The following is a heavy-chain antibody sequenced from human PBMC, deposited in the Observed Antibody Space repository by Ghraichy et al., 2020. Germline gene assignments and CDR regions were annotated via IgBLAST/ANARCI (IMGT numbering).Heavy chain of an antibody. CDR1: GFTFSSYS. J-gene: IGHJ4*02. Sequence: LSLTCAASGFTFSSYSMNWVRQAPGKGLEWVSSISSSSSYIYYADSVKGRFTISRDNAKNSLYLQMNSLRAEDTAVYYCARAPSYSSGWYEGGFDYWGQGTLVTVSS. D-gene: IGHD6-19*01. CDR2: ISSSSSYI. V-gene: IGHV3-21*01. CDR3: ARAPSYSSGWYEGGFDY.